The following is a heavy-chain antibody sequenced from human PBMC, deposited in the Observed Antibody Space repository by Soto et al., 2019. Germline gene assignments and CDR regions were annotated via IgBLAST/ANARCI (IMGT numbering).Heavy chain of an antibody. J-gene: IGHJ3*02. V-gene: IGHV1-18*01. Sequence: QVQLVQSGAEVKKPGASVKVSCKASGYTFTSYGISWVRQATGQGLEWMGWISAYNGNTNYAQKLQGRVTMTTVTDTTTANMELRGLRHNDTAVYACASRYCSGGSCLDGAFAIWGQGTMVTVAS. CDR1: GYTFTSYG. CDR2: ISAYNGNT. D-gene: IGHD2-15*01. CDR3: ASRYCSGGSCLDGAFAI.